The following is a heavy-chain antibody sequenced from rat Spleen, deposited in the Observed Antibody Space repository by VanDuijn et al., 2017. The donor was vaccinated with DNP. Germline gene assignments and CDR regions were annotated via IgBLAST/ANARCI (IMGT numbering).Heavy chain of an antibody. CDR2: ISSTGDNT. D-gene: IGHD1-4*01. V-gene: IGHV5-31*01. CDR3: AGRPPPTRGPFDY. CDR1: GFIFSNYW. J-gene: IGHJ2*01. Sequence: EVQLVESGGGPVQPGRSLKLSCVASGFIFSNYWMTWIRQAPGKGLEWVASISSTGDNTYYSDSVKGRFSLSRDNAKSTLYLQMDSLRSEDTATYYCAGRPPPTRGPFDYWGQGVTVTVSS.